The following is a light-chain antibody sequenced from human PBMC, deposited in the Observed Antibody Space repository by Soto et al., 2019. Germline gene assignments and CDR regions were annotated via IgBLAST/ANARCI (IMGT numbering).Light chain of an antibody. V-gene: IGLV1-40*01. CDR3: QSYDSSLGYV. CDR2: TNR. CDR1: SSNIGAGYH. Sequence: VLTQPPSVSGAPGQRVTMSCTGSSSNIGAGYHVHWYQQLPGTAPKLLIYTNRYRPSGVPDRFSGSRSGTSASLAITGLQAEDEADYYCQSYDSSLGYVFGTGTKLTVL. J-gene: IGLJ1*01.